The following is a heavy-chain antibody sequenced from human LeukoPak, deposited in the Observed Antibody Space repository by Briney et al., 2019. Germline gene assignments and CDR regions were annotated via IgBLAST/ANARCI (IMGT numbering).Heavy chain of an antibody. CDR3: AREYGSTSFY. V-gene: IGHV3-48*01. J-gene: IGHJ4*02. CDR2: ISTSGRTI. D-gene: IGHD2-2*01. Sequence: GGSLRLSCAASGFNFSAYSMNWVRQAPGKGLEWVSYISTSGRTIYYADSVKGRFTISRDNAKNSLYMQMNSLRAEDTAVYYCAREYGSTSFYWGQGTLVTVSS. CDR1: GFNFSAYS.